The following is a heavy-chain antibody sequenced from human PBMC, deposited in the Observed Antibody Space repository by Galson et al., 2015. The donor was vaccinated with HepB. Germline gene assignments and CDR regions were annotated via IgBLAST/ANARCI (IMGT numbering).Heavy chain of an antibody. D-gene: IGHD4-17*01. J-gene: IGHJ6*02. CDR2: ISAYNGNT. V-gene: IGHV1-18*01. Sequence: SVKVSCKASGYTFTSYGISWVRQAPGQGLEWMGWISAYNGNTNYAQKLQGRVTMTTDTSTSTTYMELRSLRSDDTAVYYCARDEGGTVTTNYYYYGMDVWGQGTTVTVS. CDR3: ARDEGGTVTTNYYYYGMDV. CDR1: GYTFTSYG.